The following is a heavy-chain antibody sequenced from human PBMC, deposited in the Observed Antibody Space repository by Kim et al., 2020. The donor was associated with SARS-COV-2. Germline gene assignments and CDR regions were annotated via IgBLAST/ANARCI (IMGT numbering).Heavy chain of an antibody. J-gene: IGHJ6*02. Sequence: PSLKSRVTISVDTSKSQFSLKLSSVTAADTAVYYCAYKNVYGSYYYNGMDVWGQGTTVTVSS. CDR3: AYKNVYGSYYYNGMDV. V-gene: IGHV4-34*01. D-gene: IGHD4-17*01.